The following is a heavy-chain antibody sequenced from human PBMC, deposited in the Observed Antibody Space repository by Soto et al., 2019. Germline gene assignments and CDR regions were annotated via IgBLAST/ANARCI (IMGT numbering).Heavy chain of an antibody. Sequence: GASVKVSCKASGGTFSSYTISWVRQAPGQGLEWMGRIIPILGIANYAQKFQGRVTITADKSTSTAYMELSSLRSEDTAVYYCARGLGYCSGGSCYSRDYWGQGTLVTVSS. CDR2: IIPILGIA. D-gene: IGHD2-15*01. CDR3: ARGLGYCSGGSCYSRDY. V-gene: IGHV1-69*02. J-gene: IGHJ4*02. CDR1: GGTFSSYT.